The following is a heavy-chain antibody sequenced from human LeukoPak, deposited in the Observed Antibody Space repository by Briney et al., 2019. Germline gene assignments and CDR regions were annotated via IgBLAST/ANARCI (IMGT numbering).Heavy chain of an antibody. V-gene: IGHV3-30*18. CDR3: AKARRIAVAGHTGADY. CDR1: GITFSSYG. CDR2: ISYDGSNK. J-gene: IGHJ4*02. D-gene: IGHD6-19*01. Sequence: GGSLRLSCAASGITFSSYGMHWVRQAPGKGLEWVAVISYDGSNKYYADSVKGRFTISRDNSKNTLYLQMNSLRAEDTAVYYCAKARRIAVAGHTGADYWGQGTLVTVSS.